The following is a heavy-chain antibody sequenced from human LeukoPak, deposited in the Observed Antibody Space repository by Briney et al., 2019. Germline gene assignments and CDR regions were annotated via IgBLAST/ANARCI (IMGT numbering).Heavy chain of an antibody. CDR1: GGSMSSYY. CDR2: IYTSGST. D-gene: IGHD4-17*01. J-gene: IGHJ4*02. CDR3: ARGVRYGAPPDY. V-gene: IGHV4-4*07. Sequence: SETLSLTCTVSGGSMSSYYWSWIRQPAGKGLEWIGRIYTSGSTNYNPSLKSRVTISVDKSKNQFSLKLSSVTAADTAVYYCARGVRYGAPPDYWGQGTLVTVSS.